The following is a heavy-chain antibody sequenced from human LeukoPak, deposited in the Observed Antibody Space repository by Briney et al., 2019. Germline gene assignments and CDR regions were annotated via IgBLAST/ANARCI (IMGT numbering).Heavy chain of an antibody. J-gene: IGHJ4*02. Sequence: SETLSLTCTVSGGSISSYYWSWIREPPGKGLEWIGYIYYSGSTKYNPSLKSRVTISVDTSKNQFSLKLSSVTAADTAVYYCARVGDSGYAQRYFDYWGQGTLVTVSS. CDR1: GGSISSYY. CDR2: IYYSGST. D-gene: IGHD5-12*01. V-gene: IGHV4-59*01. CDR3: ARVGDSGYAQRYFDY.